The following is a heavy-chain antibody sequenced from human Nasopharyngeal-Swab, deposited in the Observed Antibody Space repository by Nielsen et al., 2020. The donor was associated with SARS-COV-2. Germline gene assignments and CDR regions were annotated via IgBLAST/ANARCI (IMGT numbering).Heavy chain of an antibody. CDR3: ARVVGYSGYDLDY. V-gene: IGHV1-8*03. Sequence: WVRQAPGQGLEWTGWMNPNSGNTGYAQKFQGRVTITRNTSISTAYMELSSLRSEDTAVYYCARVVGYSGYDLDYWGQGTLVTVS. CDR2: MNPNSGNT. D-gene: IGHD5-12*01. J-gene: IGHJ4*02.